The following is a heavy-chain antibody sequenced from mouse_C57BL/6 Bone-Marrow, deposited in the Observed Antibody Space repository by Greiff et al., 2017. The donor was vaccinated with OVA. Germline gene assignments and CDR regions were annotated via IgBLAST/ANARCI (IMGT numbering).Heavy chain of an antibody. CDR1: GYTFTSYW. Sequence: QVQLQQPGAELVRPGSSVKLSCKASGYTFTSYWMDWVKQRPGQGLEWIGNIYPSDSETNYNQKFKDKATLTVDKSSSTAYMQLSSLTSEDSAVYYCARQLRLRYAMDYWGQGTSVTVSS. CDR3: ARQLRLRYAMDY. CDR2: IYPSDSET. J-gene: IGHJ4*01. V-gene: IGHV1-61*01. D-gene: IGHD3-2*02.